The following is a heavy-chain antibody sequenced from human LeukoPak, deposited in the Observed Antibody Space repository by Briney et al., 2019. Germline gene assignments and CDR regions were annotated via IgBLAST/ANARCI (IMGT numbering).Heavy chain of an antibody. CDR2: MNPIHGNT. V-gene: IGHV1-8*03. CDR3: ARIRNYDQTIDY. J-gene: IGHJ4*02. D-gene: IGHD1-7*01. CDR1: GCTFTSYV. Sequence: GASVTVSCKASGCTFTSYVIIWVRPATGQGLTWMGWMNPIHGNTDHAQQSQGRGTITRKSSISTAYMELSSLRSEDTAVYYRARIRNYDQTIDYWGQGTLVTVSS.